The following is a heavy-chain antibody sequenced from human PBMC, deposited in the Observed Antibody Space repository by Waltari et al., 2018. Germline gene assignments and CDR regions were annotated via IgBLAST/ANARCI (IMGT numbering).Heavy chain of an antibody. J-gene: IGHJ4*02. CDR2: IYYNGNT. CDR3: TTEYSSSSAY. Sequence: QLQLQESGPRLGKTSGPLSLTRTVSGDSTRTDNYHWAWVRQPPGKGLEWIGSIYYNGNTYYSPSLKSRVTISVDTSKNQFSLRLSSVTAADTAIYYCTTEYSSSSAYWGQGTLVTVSS. V-gene: IGHV4-39*02. D-gene: IGHD6-6*01. CDR1: GDSTRTDNYH.